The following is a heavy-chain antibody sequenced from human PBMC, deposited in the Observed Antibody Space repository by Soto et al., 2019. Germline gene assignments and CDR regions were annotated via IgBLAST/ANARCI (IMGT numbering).Heavy chain of an antibody. V-gene: IGHV4-39*01. Sequence: PSDTLSLTCTVSGGSISSSSYYWGWIRQPPGKGLEWIGSIYYSGSTYYNPSLKSRVTISVDTSKNQFSLKLSSVTAADTAVYYCASWYSSSSDVYYGMDVWGQGTTVT. CDR3: ASWYSSSSDVYYGMDV. CDR2: IYYSGST. D-gene: IGHD6-6*01. CDR1: GGSISSSSYY. J-gene: IGHJ6*02.